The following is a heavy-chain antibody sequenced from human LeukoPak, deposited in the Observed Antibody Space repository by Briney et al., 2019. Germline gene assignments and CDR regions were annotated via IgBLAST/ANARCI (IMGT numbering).Heavy chain of an antibody. V-gene: IGHV1-2*02. CDR1: GYTFTGYY. CDR2: INPNSGGT. Sequence: ASVKVSCKASGYTFTGYYMHWVRQAPGQGLEWMGWINPNSGGTNYAQKFQGRVTMTRDMSTSTVYMELSSLRSEDTAVYYCARDWGVGGRPGYMDVWGKGTTVTVSS. D-gene: IGHD6-6*01. J-gene: IGHJ6*03. CDR3: ARDWGVGGRPGYMDV.